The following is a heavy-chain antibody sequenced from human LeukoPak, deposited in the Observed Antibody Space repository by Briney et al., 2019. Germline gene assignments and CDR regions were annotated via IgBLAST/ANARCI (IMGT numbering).Heavy chain of an antibody. Sequence: GRSLRLSCAASGFTFDDYAMHWVRQAPGKGLEWVSGISWNSGSIGYADSVKGRFTISRDNAKNSLYLQMNSLRAEDTALYYCAKDHGFLEWLYCFDYWAREPWSPSPQ. CDR2: ISWNSGSI. D-gene: IGHD3-3*01. V-gene: IGHV3-9*01. J-gene: IGHJ4*02. CDR1: GFTFDDYA. CDR3: AKDHGFLEWLYCFDY.